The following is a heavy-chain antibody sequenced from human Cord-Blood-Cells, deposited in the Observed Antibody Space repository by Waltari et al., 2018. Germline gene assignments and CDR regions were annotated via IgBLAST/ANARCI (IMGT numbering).Heavy chain of an antibody. CDR1: GYSISSGYY. V-gene: IGHV4-38-2*02. CDR3: ARVPDLAGYSSIPLFDY. CDR2: IYHSGST. J-gene: IGHJ4*02. Sequence: QVQLQESGPGLVKPSETLSLTCTVSGYSISSGYYWGWIRQPPGKGLEWIGSIYHSGSTYYNPSLKSRVTISVDTSKNQFSLKLSSVTAADMAVYYCARVPDLAGYSSIPLFDYWGQGTLVTVSS. D-gene: IGHD6-13*01.